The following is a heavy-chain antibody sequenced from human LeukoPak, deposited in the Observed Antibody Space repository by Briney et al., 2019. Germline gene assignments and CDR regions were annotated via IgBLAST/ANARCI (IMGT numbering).Heavy chain of an antibody. CDR1: GFTSTTYW. J-gene: IGHJ4*02. Sequence: PGGSLRLSCAASGFTSTTYWMYWVRQAPGKGLVWVSGINSDGSRTIYADSVKGRFTISRDNAKNTLYMQMNSLRVEDTAVYYCAKLVTTATPVDYWGQGTLVTVSS. CDR3: AKLVTTATPVDY. CDR2: INSDGSRT. D-gene: IGHD2-21*02. V-gene: IGHV3-74*01.